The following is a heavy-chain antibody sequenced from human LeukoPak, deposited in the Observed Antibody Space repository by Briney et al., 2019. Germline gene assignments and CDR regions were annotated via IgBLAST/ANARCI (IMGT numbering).Heavy chain of an antibody. J-gene: IGHJ5*02. CDR1: GFTFSSYS. CDR3: VRGGESTWS. Sequence: GGSLRLSCAAPGFTFSSYSMNWVRQAPGKGLEWVSRINNDGSGTTYADSVKGRFTISRDDAKNTLYLQMNSLRAEDTAVYYCVRGGESTWSWGQGTLVTVSS. V-gene: IGHV3-74*01. CDR2: INNDGSGT. D-gene: IGHD2-15*01.